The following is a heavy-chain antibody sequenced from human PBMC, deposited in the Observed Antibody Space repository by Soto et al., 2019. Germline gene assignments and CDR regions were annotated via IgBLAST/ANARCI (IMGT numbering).Heavy chain of an antibody. CDR3: TSRWGSGSFPRAVDI. D-gene: IGHD3-16*01. J-gene: IGHJ3*02. V-gene: IGHV3-73*01. CDR2: IRSKTNSYAT. Sequence: EVQLVESGGGLVQPGGSLKLSCAASGFTVSGSAVHWVRQASGKGLEWVGRIRSKTNSYATADAASVEGRFTIYRDDSNTTAYLKRSRLKTEDAVVYCCTSRWGSGSFPRAVDIWGQGTLVTVSS. CDR1: GFTVSGSA.